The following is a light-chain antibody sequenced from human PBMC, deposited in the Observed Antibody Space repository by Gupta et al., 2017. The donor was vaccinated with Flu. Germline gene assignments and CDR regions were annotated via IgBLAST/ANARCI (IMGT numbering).Light chain of an antibody. CDR1: SSDVGGHNY. V-gene: IGLV2-14*01. Sequence: QSPLTHPAAASGASGPWITISCTGTSSDVGGHNYVSWYQQQPGKAPNLMIYEVSKRPSGVSSRFSGSKSGNTASLTISGHQAEDAADYYCSSDTSSSTLVFGGGTKLTVL. J-gene: IGLJ2*01. CDR3: SSDTSSSTLV. CDR2: EVS.